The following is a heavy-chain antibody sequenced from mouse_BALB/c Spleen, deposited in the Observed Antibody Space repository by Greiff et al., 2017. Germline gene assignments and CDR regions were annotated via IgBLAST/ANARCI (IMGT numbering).Heavy chain of an antibody. V-gene: IGHV5-9-4*01. Sequence: EVHLVESGGGLVKPGGSLKLSCAASGFTFSSYAMSWVRQSPEKRLEWVAEISSGGSYTYYPDTVTGRFTISRDNAKNTLYLEMSSLRSEDTAMYYCARDGNHPYYAMDYWGQGTSVTVSS. CDR2: ISSGGSYT. CDR1: GFTFSSYA. J-gene: IGHJ4*01. D-gene: IGHD2-1*01. CDR3: ARDGNHPYYAMDY.